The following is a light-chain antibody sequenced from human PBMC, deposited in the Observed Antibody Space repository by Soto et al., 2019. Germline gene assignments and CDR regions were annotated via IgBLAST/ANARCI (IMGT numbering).Light chain of an antibody. V-gene: IGKV1-5*03. CDR1: QSISSW. CDR2: KAS. Sequence: DIQMTQSPSTLSASVGDRVKITCRASQSISSWLAWYQQKPGKAPNLLIYKASSLESGVPSRFSGSGSGTEFTLTISSLKPDDFATDYCQQYNSYWTFGQGTKVDIK. CDR3: QQYNSYWT. J-gene: IGKJ1*01.